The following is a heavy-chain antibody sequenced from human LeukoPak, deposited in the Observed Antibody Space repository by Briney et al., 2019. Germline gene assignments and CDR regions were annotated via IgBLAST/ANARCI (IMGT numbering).Heavy chain of an antibody. CDR3: ARESIAARMWFDP. D-gene: IGHD6-6*01. CDR2: INHSGST. J-gene: IGHJ5*02. CDR1: GGSFSGYY. Sequence: SETLSLTCAVYGGSFSGYYWSWIRQPPGKGLEWIGEINHSGSTNYNPSLKSRVTISVDTSKNQFSLKLSSVTAADTAVYYCARESIAARMWFDPWGQGTLVTVSS. V-gene: IGHV4-34*01.